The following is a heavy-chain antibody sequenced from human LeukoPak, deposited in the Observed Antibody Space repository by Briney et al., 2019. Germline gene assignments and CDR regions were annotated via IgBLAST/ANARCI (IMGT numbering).Heavy chain of an antibody. CDR2: ISSSGSTI. J-gene: IGHJ4*02. CDR1: GFTFSSYE. D-gene: IGHD3-9*01. CDR3: ARGDIYFDWLSPHPPDY. Sequence: GGSLRLSCAASGFTFSSYEMNWVRQAPGKGLEWVSYISSSGSTIYYADSVKGRFTISRDNAKNSLYLQMNSLRAEDTAVYYCARGDIYFDWLSPHPPDYWGQGTLVTVSS. V-gene: IGHV3-48*03.